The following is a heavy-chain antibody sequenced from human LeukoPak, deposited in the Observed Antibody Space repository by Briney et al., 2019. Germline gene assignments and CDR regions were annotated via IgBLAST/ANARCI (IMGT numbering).Heavy chain of an antibody. D-gene: IGHD2-15*01. V-gene: IGHV3-74*01. CDR3: ARGGYCSGGTCYTDNWFDP. CDR2: SNTDGS. Sequence: SGGSLRLSCAASGFTFSSYWMHWVRQAPGKGLVWVSRSNTDGSSYADSVKGGVTISRDNAKNTLYLQMNSLRPEDTALYYCARGGYCSGGTCYTDNWFDPWGQGTLVTVSS. CDR1: GFTFSSYW. J-gene: IGHJ5*02.